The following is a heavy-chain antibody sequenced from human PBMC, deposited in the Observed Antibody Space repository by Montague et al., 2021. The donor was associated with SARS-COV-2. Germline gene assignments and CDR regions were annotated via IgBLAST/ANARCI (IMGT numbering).Heavy chain of an antibody. CDR3: ARGTTVTTLFYYYYGMDV. CDR2: INHSGST. D-gene: IGHD4-17*01. V-gene: IGHV4-34*01. J-gene: IGHJ6*02. CDR1: GGSFSGYY. Sequence: SETLSLTCAVYGGSFSGYYWSWIRQPPGKGLEWIGEINHSGSTNYNPSLKGRVTISVDTSKNQFSLKLSSVTAADTAVYYCARGTTVTTLFYYYYGMDVWGQGTTVIVSS.